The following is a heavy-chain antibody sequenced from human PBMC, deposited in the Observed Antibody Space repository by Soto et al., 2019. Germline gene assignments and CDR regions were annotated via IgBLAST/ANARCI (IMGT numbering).Heavy chain of an antibody. CDR3: ARARFDSWSHIYYGLDV. D-gene: IGHD3-3*01. CDR2: ISHSDSS. Sequence: QVQLQQWGAGVLKPSETLSLTCAVNGGSFSGYSCTWLRQPPGKGLEWIVEISHSDSSDYNPALTNRVTMPVDTTKNKSALTPSSVTAADTAVYYCARARFDSWSHIYYGLDVWGQGTTVTVSS. CDR1: GGSFSGYS. V-gene: IGHV4-34*01. J-gene: IGHJ6*02.